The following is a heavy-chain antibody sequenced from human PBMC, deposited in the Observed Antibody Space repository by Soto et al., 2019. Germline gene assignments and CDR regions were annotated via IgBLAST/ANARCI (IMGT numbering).Heavy chain of an antibody. Sequence: GESLKISCKTSGYTFSGHWISWVRQVPGKGLQWMGNIDPSDSYINYDPAFRGHVTFSVDKSSSTAYLHWRSLGPSDTAIYYCARHGAAIWPGYWGQGTLVTVSS. D-gene: IGHD3-10*01. V-gene: IGHV5-10-1*01. J-gene: IGHJ4*02. CDR1: GYTFSGHW. CDR2: IDPSDSYI. CDR3: ARHGAAIWPGY.